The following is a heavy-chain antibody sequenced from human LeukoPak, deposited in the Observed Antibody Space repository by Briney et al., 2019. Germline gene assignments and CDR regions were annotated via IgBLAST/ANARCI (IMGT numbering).Heavy chain of an antibody. J-gene: IGHJ4*02. CDR1: GFTFSSYA. V-gene: IGHV3-23*01. Sequence: QPGGPLRFSCAASGFTFSSYAMSWVRQAPGKGLEWVSFISPSGDRTSNADSVEGRFTISRDNTRNTLYLQMNSLRDEDTGVYYCAIMHGYYDGSGFWVQWGQGTLVTVSS. CDR3: AIMHGYYDGSGFWVQ. D-gene: IGHD3-22*01. CDR2: ISPSGDRT.